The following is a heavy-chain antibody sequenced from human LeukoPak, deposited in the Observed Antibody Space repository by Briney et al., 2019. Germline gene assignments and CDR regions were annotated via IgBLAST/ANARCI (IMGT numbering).Heavy chain of an antibody. CDR3: AGDYNFLTGLNY. J-gene: IGHJ4*02. Sequence: GGSLRFSCAASGLTFSGSGIHWVRQASGKGLEWLGRIGRQGDSDATRYAASLKGKFTISRVDSRNTAYLQMNSLKTEDTAVYYCAGDYNFLTGLNYWGQGTLVTVSS. CDR1: GLTFSGSG. V-gene: IGHV3-73*01. D-gene: IGHD3-9*01. CDR2: IGRQGDSDAT.